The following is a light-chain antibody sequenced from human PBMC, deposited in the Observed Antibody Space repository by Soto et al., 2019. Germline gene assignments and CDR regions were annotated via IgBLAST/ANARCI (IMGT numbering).Light chain of an antibody. CDR1: QSVNSR. Sequence: EIVLTQSPATLSLSPGERATLSCRASQSVNSRLAWYQHKPGQAPRLLIYGASSRTTGIPDRFSGSGSGTDFTLTISRLKPEDFAMYYCQQCGGSPTFGQGTKVDIK. V-gene: IGKV3-20*01. CDR2: GAS. J-gene: IGKJ1*01. CDR3: QQCGGSPT.